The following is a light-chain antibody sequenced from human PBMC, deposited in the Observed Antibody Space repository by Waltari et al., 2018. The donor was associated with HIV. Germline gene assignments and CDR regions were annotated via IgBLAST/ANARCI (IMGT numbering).Light chain of an antibody. Sequence: DIQMTQSPSSLSASVGDSVTITCRASQSISGYLNWYQQKPGKAPNLLIYTASSLQSGVPSRFSGSGFGTDFTLTISSLQPEDFATYYCQQSYTTPRTFGQGTKVEIK. CDR3: QQSYTTPRT. V-gene: IGKV1-39*01. CDR2: TAS. J-gene: IGKJ1*01. CDR1: QSISGY.